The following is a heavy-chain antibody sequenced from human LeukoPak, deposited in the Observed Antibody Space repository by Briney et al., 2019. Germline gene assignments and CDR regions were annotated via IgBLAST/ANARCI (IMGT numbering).Heavy chain of an antibody. D-gene: IGHD6-6*01. CDR2: ISWNSGSI. CDR1: GFTFDGYD. J-gene: IGHJ6*03. Sequence: GGSLRLSCAASGFTFDGYDMHWVRQAPGKGLERVSGISWNSGSIAYADAVKSRFTISRDNAKNSLHLQMDSLRAEDTALYYCAKDYLEDSTSSGDYYYYMDVWGKGTTVTVSS. CDR3: AKDYLEDSTSSGDYYYYMDV. V-gene: IGHV3-9*01.